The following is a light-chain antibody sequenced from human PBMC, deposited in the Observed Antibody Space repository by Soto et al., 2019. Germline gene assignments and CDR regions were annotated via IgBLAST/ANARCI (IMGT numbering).Light chain of an antibody. Sequence: EIVMTQSPATLSLSPGERATLSCRASQSVFNNHIGWYQQKPGQAPRLLIYGASSRATGIPDRFSGSGSGTDFTLTISRLEPEDFAVYYCQQYGSSQTFGQGTKVDIK. CDR3: QQYGSSQT. V-gene: IGKV3-20*01. J-gene: IGKJ1*01. CDR2: GAS. CDR1: QSVFNNH.